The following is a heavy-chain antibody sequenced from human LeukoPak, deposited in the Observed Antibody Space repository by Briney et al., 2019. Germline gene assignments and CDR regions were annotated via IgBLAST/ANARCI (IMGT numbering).Heavy chain of an antibody. J-gene: IGHJ4*02. CDR3: AKSSTRQPGHFDY. Sequence: GGSLRLSCAASGFTFSSYWMSWVRQAPGKGLEWVSTISGSGGSTYYADSVKGRFTISRDNSKNTLYLQMNSLRAEDTAVYYCAKSSTRQPGHFDYWGQGTLVTVSS. V-gene: IGHV3-23*01. D-gene: IGHD1-1*01. CDR1: GFTFSSYW. CDR2: ISGSGGST.